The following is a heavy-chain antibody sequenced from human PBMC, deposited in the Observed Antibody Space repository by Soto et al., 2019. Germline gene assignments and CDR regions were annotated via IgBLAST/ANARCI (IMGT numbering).Heavy chain of an antibody. Sequence: ESGPTLVNPTQTLTLTCTFSGFSLSTSGMCVSWIRQPPGKALEWLARIDWDDDKYYSTSLKTRLTISKDTSKNQVVLTMTNMDPVDTATYYCARDDFWSGVYYFDYWGQGTLVTVSS. D-gene: IGHD3-3*01. CDR2: IDWDDDK. V-gene: IGHV2-70*11. CDR3: ARDDFWSGVYYFDY. J-gene: IGHJ4*02. CDR1: GFSLSTSGMC.